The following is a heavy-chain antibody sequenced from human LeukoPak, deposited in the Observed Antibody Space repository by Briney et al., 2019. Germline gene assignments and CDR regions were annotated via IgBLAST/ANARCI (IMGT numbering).Heavy chain of an antibody. J-gene: IGHJ4*02. D-gene: IGHD6-13*01. CDR3: ARCRAGAGYYFDY. Sequence: PGGSLRLSCAASGFTFSSYGMHWVRQAPGKGLEWVAFIRYDGSNKYYADSVKGRFTISRDNSKNTLYLQMNSLRPEDTAVYYCARCRAGAGYYFDYWGQGTPVTVSS. V-gene: IGHV3-30*02. CDR1: GFTFSSYG. CDR2: IRYDGSNK.